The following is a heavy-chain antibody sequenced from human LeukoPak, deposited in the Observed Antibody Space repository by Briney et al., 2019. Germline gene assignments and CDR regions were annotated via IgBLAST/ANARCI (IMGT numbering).Heavy chain of an antibody. D-gene: IGHD2-15*01. V-gene: IGHV3-74*01. CDR1: GFTLSSYW. CDR2: INSDGSIT. J-gene: IGHJ4*02. Sequence: GGSLRLSCAASGFTLSSYWMHWVRQVPGKGLLWVSHINSDGSITDYADSVKGRFTISRDNARNTLSLQMDSLRVEDTAVYYCARNPSGDYDYWGQGALVTVSS. CDR3: ARNPSGDYDY.